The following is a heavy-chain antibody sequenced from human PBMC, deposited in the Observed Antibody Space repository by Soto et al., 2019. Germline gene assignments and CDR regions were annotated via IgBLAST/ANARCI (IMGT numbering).Heavy chain of an antibody. D-gene: IGHD3-9*01. CDR1: GVTFSSYA. CDR3: ARGRYDILTGYYIGDAFDI. CDR2: IIPIFGTA. J-gene: IGHJ3*02. Sequence: SVKVSCKASGVTFSSYAISWVRQAPGQGLEWMGGIIPIFGTANYAQKFQGRVTITADKSTSTAYMELSSLRSEDAAVYYCARGRYDILTGYYIGDAFDIWGQGTMVTVSS. V-gene: IGHV1-69*06.